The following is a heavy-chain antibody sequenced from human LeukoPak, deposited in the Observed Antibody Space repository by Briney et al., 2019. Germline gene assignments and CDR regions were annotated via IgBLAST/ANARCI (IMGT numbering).Heavy chain of an antibody. D-gene: IGHD3-3*01. V-gene: IGHV3-23*01. CDR2: ISDNGAGT. CDR3: AKRSLSGTWYFDL. J-gene: IGHJ2*01. Sequence: GGSLRLSCAASGFTYSRYAWSWAGKPQGRGRNRVSSISDNGAGTFYADSVKGRFTISRDNSDKTLYLQMNSLRAEDTAVYYCAKRSLSGTWYFDLWGRGTLVIVSS. CDR1: GFTYSRYA.